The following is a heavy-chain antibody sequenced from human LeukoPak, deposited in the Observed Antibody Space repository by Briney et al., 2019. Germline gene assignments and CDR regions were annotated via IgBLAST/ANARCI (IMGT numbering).Heavy chain of an antibody. V-gene: IGHV4-59*12. CDR2: IYYSGST. CDR1: GGSISSYY. D-gene: IGHD6-19*01. CDR3: ARGRRFQWLTTYYYYMDV. J-gene: IGHJ6*03. Sequence: SETLSLTCTVSGGSISSYYWSWIRQPPGKGLEWIGYIYYSGSTNYNPSLKSRVTISVDTSKNQFSLKLSSVTAADTAVYYCARGRRFQWLTTYYYYMDVWGKGTTVTVSS.